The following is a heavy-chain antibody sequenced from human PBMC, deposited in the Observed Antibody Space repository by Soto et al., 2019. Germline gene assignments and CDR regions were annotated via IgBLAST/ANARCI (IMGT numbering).Heavy chain of an antibody. CDR1: GFTFSSYA. CDR3: AKDDCSGGSCQYAFDI. V-gene: IGHV3-23*01. D-gene: IGHD2-15*01. J-gene: IGHJ3*02. Sequence: GGSLRLSCAASGFTFSSYAMSWVRQAPGKGLEWVSAISGSGGSTYYADSVKGRFTISRDNSKNTLYLQMNSLRAEDTAVYYCAKDDCSGGSCQYAFDIWGQGTMVTV. CDR2: ISGSGGST.